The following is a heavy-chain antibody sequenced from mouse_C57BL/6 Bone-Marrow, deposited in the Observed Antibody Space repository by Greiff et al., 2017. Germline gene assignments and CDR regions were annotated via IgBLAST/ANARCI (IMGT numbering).Heavy chain of an antibody. Sequence: EVQLVESGGGLVKPGGSLKLSCAASGFTFSSYAMSWVRQTPEKRLEWVATISDGGSYTYYPDNVKGRFTISRDNAKNNLYLQMSHLKSEDTAMDYCARAYYYGSSYFDYWGQGTTLTVSS. CDR1: GFTFSSYA. CDR2: ISDGGSYT. CDR3: ARAYYYGSSYFDY. D-gene: IGHD1-1*01. V-gene: IGHV5-4*01. J-gene: IGHJ2*01.